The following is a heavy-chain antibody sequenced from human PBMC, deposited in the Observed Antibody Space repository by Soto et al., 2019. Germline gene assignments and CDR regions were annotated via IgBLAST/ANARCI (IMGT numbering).Heavy chain of an antibody. D-gene: IGHD1-26*01. J-gene: IGHJ6*02. CDR1: GYIFTSYW. CDR2: IDPSDSYT. V-gene: IGHV5-10-1*01. Sequence: GESLKISCNGSGYIFTSYWISWGRQMPGKGLEWMGRIDPSDSYTNYSPSFQGHVTISADKSISTAYLQWSSLKASDTAMYYCARRGAPWDYYYGMDVWGQGTTVTVSS. CDR3: ARRGAPWDYYYGMDV.